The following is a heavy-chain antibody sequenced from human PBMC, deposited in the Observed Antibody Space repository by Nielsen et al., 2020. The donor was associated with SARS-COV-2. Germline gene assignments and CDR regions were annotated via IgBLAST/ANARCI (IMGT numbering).Heavy chain of an antibody. CDR3: ARGGWVTGYDGMDV. CDR1: GGTFSSYA. D-gene: IGHD7-27*01. CDR2: IIPIFGTA. Sequence: SVKVSCKASGGTFSSYAISWVRQAPGQGLEWMGGIIPIFGTANYAQKFQGRVTITADESTSTAYMELSSLRSEDTAVYYCARGGWVTGYDGMDVWGQGATVTVSS. J-gene: IGHJ6*02. V-gene: IGHV1-69*13.